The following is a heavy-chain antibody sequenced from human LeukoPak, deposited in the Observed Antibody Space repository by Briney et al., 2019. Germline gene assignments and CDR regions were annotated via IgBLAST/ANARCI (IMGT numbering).Heavy chain of an antibody. CDR3: ARGRSNYYGMDV. CDR2: IYYSGDT. V-gene: IGHV4-61*01. J-gene: IGHJ6*02. CDR1: GGSVSSGNYY. D-gene: IGHD1-26*01. Sequence: ETLSLTCTVSGGSVSSGNYYWSWIRQPPGKGLEWIGYIYYSGDTNYNPSLKGRVTISVDTSKNQVSLKLSSVTAADTAVYYCARGRSNYYGMDVWGQGTTVTVSS.